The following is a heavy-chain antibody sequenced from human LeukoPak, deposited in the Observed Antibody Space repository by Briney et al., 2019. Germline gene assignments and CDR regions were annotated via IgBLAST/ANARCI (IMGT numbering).Heavy chain of an antibody. J-gene: IGHJ4*02. Sequence: GGSLRLSCAASEFTFSRYGMNWVRQPPGKGLQWVSSISWNSSCIYYAESVKGRFTISRDNAKNSLFLQMNTLRAEDTAVYYCASGSYSFDFWGQGALVTVSS. CDR1: EFTFSRYG. V-gene: IGHV3-21*06. CDR3: ASGSYSFDF. D-gene: IGHD1-26*01. CDR2: ISWNSSCI.